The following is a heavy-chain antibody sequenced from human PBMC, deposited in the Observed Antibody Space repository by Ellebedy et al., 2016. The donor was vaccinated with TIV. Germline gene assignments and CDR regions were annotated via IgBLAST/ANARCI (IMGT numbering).Heavy chain of an antibody. CDR2: FDPEHGET. CDR1: GYTLTELS. J-gene: IGHJ4*02. CDR3: VALRGYYGSGTKSYFDQ. D-gene: IGHD3-10*01. Sequence: ATSVKVSCKVSGYTLTELSLHWVRQAPGKGLEWMGGFDPEHGETIYAQKFRGRVTMTEDTSTDTAYMELSRLRSDDTAVYYCVALRGYYGSGTKSYFDQWGQGTLVTVSS. V-gene: IGHV1-24*01.